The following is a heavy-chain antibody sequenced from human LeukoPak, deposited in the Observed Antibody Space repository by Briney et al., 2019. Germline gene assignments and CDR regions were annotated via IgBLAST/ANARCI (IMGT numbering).Heavy chain of an antibody. D-gene: IGHD3-10*01. V-gene: IGHV3-23*01. CDR3: ARGGIMRLVRGVTVD. CDR1: GFTFSSYG. CDR2: ISGSGGST. Sequence: GGSLRLSCAASGFTFSSYGMSWVRQAPGKGLEWVSAISGSGGSTYYADSVKGRFTISRDNSKNTLYLQMNSLRAEDTAAYYCARGGIMRLVRGVTVDWGQGTLVTVSS. J-gene: IGHJ4*02.